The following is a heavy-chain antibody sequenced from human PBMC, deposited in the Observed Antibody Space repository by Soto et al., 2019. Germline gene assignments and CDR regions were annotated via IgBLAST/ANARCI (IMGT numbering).Heavy chain of an antibody. D-gene: IGHD2-15*01. J-gene: IGHJ6*02. V-gene: IGHV3-53*01. CDR2: IYGDGNT. CDR3: TATNGGPSYYYGMDV. CDR1: GFTVISTY. Sequence: PGGSLRLSCAASGFTVISTYMSWVRQAPGKGLEWVSVIYGDGNTYYADSVKGRFTISRDKSKNTLVLQMNSLRADDTAVYYCTATNGGPSYYYGMDVWGQGTTVTVSS.